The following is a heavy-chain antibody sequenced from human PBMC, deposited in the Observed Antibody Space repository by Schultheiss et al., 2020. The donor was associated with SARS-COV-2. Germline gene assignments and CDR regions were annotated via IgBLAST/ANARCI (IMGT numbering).Heavy chain of an antibody. CDR3: ATLSNPA. V-gene: IGHV3-21*03. Sequence: GESLKISCAASGFTFSSYSMNWVRQAPGKGLEWVSSISSSSSYIYYADSVKGRFTISRDNSKSTLSLQMNSLRVEDTAVYYCATLSNPAWGQGTLVTVSS. J-gene: IGHJ4*02. D-gene: IGHD1-14*01. CDR2: ISSSSSYI. CDR1: GFTFSSYS.